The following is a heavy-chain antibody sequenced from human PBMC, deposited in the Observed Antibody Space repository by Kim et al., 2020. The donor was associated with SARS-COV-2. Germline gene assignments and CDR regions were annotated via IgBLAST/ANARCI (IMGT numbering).Heavy chain of an antibody. V-gene: IGHV1-2*02. J-gene: IGHJ4*02. CDR2: INPNSGGT. CDR1: GYTFTGYY. CDR3: ARELQVRYSSSPHSPRPLGY. Sequence: ASVKVSCKASGYTFTGYYMHWVRQAPGQGLEWMGWINPNSGGTNYAQKFQGRVTMTRDTSISTAYMELSRLRSDDMAVYYCARELQVRYSSSPHSPRPLGYWGQGTLVTVSS. D-gene: IGHD6-13*01.